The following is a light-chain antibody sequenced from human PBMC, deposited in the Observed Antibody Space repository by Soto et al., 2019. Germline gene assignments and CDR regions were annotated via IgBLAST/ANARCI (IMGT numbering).Light chain of an antibody. CDR2: EVS. J-gene: IGLJ1*01. CDR3: TSYAGTYSFFYA. V-gene: IGLV2-8*01. Sequence: QSALTQPPSGSGSPGQSVTISCTGTSSDVGAYNYVSWYQQLPGKAPKLIIYEVSKRPSGVPDRFSGSKSGNTASLTVSGLQAEDEADYYCTSYAGTYSFFYAFETGTKVT. CDR1: SSDVGAYNY.